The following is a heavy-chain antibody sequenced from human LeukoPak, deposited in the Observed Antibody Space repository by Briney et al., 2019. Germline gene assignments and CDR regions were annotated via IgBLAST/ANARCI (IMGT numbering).Heavy chain of an antibody. V-gene: IGHV4-39*01. D-gene: IGHD6-19*01. CDR1: GGSISSSSYY. J-gene: IGHJ4*02. Sequence: PSETLSLTCTVSGGSISSSSYYWGWIRQPPGKGLEWIGSIYYSGSTYYNPSLKSRVTISVDTSKNQFSLKLSSVTAADTAVYYCVRHTEWLGIFDYWGQGTLVTVSS. CDR2: IYYSGST. CDR3: VRHTEWLGIFDY.